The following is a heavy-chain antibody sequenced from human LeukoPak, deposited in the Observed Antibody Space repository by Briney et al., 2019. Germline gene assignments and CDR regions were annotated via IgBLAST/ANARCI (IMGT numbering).Heavy chain of an antibody. J-gene: IGHJ1*01. V-gene: IGHV3-7*01. Sequence: PGGSLRLSCAASGFTFSTYWMTWVRQAPGKGLEWVANIKEDGSREYYVDSVKGRFTISRDNAKNSLYLQMDSLTAEDTAVYYWARDSPGYGAYVSWGQGTLVSVSS. CDR1: GFTFSTYW. CDR2: IKEDGSRE. D-gene: IGHD5-12*01. CDR3: ARDSPGYGAYVS.